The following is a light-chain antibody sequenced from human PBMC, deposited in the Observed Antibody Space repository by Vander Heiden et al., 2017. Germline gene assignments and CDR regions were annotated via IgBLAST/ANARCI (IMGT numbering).Light chain of an antibody. V-gene: IGKV1-5*03. Sequence: IQMTQTPATLSASPGDRVTITCRASQTLDSWLAWYQQKPGKAPKLLIYKASTLHTGVPSRFSGSGSETEFLLTLSSLQPDDSATYFCLQYNNYPRTFGGGTKVE. CDR2: KAS. J-gene: IGKJ4*01. CDR1: QTLDSW. CDR3: LQYNNYPRT.